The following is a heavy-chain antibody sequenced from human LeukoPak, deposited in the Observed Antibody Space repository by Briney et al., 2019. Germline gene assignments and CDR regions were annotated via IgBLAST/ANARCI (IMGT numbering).Heavy chain of an antibody. CDR1: GFPFSNYG. CDR3: ARDNSSGWSDFHYYGMDV. CDR2: ISSGGSPT. J-gene: IGHJ6*02. D-gene: IGHD6-19*01. V-gene: IGHV3-48*01. Sequence: PGGSLRLSCAASGFPFSNYGMSWLRQAPGKGLEWISYISSGGSPTYYADSVKGRFVISRDSAKNSLYLRMNSLRAEDTAVYYCARDNSSGWSDFHYYGMDVWGQGTTVIVSS.